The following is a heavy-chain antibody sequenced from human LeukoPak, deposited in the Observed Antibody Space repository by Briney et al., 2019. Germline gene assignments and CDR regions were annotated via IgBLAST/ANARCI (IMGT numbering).Heavy chain of an antibody. CDR1: GFTFSSYG. D-gene: IGHD5-24*01. CDR2: IWYDGSNK. CDR3: AKGGDGYNYYFDY. J-gene: IGHJ4*02. V-gene: IGHV3-33*06. Sequence: GGSLGLSCAASGFTFSSYGMHWVRKAPGKGLEWVAVIWYDGSNKYYADSVKGRFTISRDNSKNTLYLQMNSLRAEDTAVYYCAKGGDGYNYYFDYWGQETLVTVSS.